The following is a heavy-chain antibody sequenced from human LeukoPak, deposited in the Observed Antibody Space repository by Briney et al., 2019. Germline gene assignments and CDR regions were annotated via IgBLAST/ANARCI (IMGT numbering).Heavy chain of an antibody. CDR1: GGSISSSSIY. J-gene: IGHJ3*02. CDR2: IYYSGTT. CDR3: ARDLSSSVAFDI. D-gene: IGHD6-6*01. Sequence: SETLSLTCTVSGGSISSSSIYWGWIRQPPGKGLEWIGSIYYSGTTYYNPSLKSRVTISIDTSKNRFSLKQSSVTAADTAVYYCARDLSSSVAFDIWGQGTMVTVSS. V-gene: IGHV4-39*07.